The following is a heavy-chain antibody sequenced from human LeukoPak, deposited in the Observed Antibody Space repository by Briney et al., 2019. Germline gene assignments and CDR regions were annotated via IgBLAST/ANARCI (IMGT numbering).Heavy chain of an antibody. V-gene: IGHV1-69*04. CDR1: GGTFTSYA. CDR2: IIPILGIA. D-gene: IGHD3-3*01. Sequence: SVTVSFTASGGTFTSYAISWVRQAPGQGLEWMGRIIPILGIANYAQKFQGRVTITADKSTSTAYMELSSLRSEDTAVYYCARTITIFGVVTRTYGMDVWGQGTTVTVSS. CDR3: ARTITIFGVVTRTYGMDV. J-gene: IGHJ6*02.